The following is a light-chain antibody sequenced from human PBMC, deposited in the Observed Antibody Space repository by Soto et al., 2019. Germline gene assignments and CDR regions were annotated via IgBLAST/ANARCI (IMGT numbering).Light chain of an antibody. V-gene: IGKV1-39*01. CDR2: AAS. J-gene: IGKJ5*01. CDR1: QSISSY. Sequence: DIQMTQSPSSLSASVGDRVTIICRASQSISSYLNWYQQKPGKAPKLLIYAASSLQSGVPSRFSGSGSGTDFTLTISSLQPEDFATYYCQQSYSTLPITFGQGTRLEIK. CDR3: QQSYSTLPIT.